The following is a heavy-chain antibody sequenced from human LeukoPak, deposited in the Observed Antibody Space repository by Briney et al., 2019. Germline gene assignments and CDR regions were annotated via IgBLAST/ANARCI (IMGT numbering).Heavy chain of an antibody. V-gene: IGHV3-7*01. CDR2: IKEDENEK. Sequence: GGSLRLSCVASGFTYNTYWMSWIRQAPGKGLEWVANIKEDENEKHYGDSVKGRFIISRDNAQNSMYLQMNNLGAEDTALYYSTRAGPYGSGSRDYWGRGTLVTVSS. CDR3: TRAGPYGSGSRDY. D-gene: IGHD3-10*01. J-gene: IGHJ4*02. CDR1: GFTYNTYW.